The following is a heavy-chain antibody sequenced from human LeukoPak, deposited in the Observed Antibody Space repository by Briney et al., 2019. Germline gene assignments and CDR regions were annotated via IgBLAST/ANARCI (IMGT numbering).Heavy chain of an antibody. CDR2: IYYSGST. V-gene: IGHV4-61*01. Sequence: SETLSLTCTVSGGAVSSGSYYWSWIRQPPGKGLEWIGYIYYSGSTNYNPSLKSRVTISVDTSKNQFSLKLSSVTAADTAVYYCARDGEAGFDYWGQGHLVTVSS. CDR3: ARDGEAGFDY. J-gene: IGHJ4*02. D-gene: IGHD3-10*01. CDR1: GGAVSSGSYY.